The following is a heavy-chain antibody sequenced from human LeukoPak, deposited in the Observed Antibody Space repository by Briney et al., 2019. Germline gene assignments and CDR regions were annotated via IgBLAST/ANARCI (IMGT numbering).Heavy chain of an antibody. CDR2: ISYDGSNK. CDR3: ARATDGDYGPRYYYYGMDV. V-gene: IGHV3-30-3*01. J-gene: IGHJ6*02. CDR1: GFTFSSYA. Sequence: GRSLRLSCAASGFTFSSYAMHWVRQAPGKGLEWVAVISYDGSNKYYADSVKGRFTISRGNSKNTLYLQMNSLRAEDTAVYYCARATDGDYGPRYYYYGMDVWGQGTTVTVSS. D-gene: IGHD4-17*01.